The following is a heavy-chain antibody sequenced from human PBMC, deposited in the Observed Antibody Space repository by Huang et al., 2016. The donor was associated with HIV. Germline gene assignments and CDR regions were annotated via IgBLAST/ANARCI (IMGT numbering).Heavy chain of an antibody. CDR2: IYFNEVT. V-gene: IGHV4-59*11. CDR1: GGSMSTHY. D-gene: IGHD2-21*02. Sequence: QVHLQESGPGLVKASETLSLTCTVSGGSMSTHYWTWIRQPPGKGLQWLGSIYFNEVTNYNPAPKSRVTMSVDRSRNQISLKVTSVTATDTAVDFCARDGHCGRDCYLPFDSWGPGTLVTVSS. J-gene: IGHJ4*02. CDR3: ARDGHCGRDCYLPFDS.